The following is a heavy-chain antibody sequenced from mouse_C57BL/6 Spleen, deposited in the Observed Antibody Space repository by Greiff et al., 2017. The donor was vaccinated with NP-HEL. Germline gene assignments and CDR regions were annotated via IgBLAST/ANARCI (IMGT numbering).Heavy chain of an antibody. CDR3: ARGRLNYYGSSYYFDY. D-gene: IGHD1-1*01. CDR2: IYPGDGDT. Sequence: LVESGPELVKPGASVKISCKASGYAFSSSWMNWVKQRPGKGLEWIGRIYPGDGDTNYNGKFKGKATLTADKSSSTAYMQLSSLTSEDSAVYFCARGRLNYYGSSYYFDYWGQGTTLTVSA. V-gene: IGHV1-82*01. J-gene: IGHJ2*01. CDR1: GYAFSSSW.